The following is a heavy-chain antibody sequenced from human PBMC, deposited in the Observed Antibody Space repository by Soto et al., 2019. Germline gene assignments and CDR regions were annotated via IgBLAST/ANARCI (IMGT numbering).Heavy chain of an antibody. CDR1: GGSISSGGCY. CDR3: AREVEGSVYYDSSGYYEC. Sequence: PSETLSLTCTVSGGSISSGGCYWSWIRQPPGKGLEWIGYMYYSGSTCYNPSLKSRVTISVDTSKNQFSLKLSSVTAADKAVYYCAREVEGSVYYDSSGYYECWGQGTMVTVSS. J-gene: IGHJ4*02. V-gene: IGHV4-30-4*01. CDR2: MYYSGST. D-gene: IGHD3-22*01.